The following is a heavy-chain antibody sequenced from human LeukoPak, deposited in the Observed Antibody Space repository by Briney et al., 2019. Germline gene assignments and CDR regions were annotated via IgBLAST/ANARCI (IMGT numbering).Heavy chain of an antibody. CDR1: GYTFTGYY. CDR2: INPNSGGT. J-gene: IGHJ6*02. CDR3: AREEVVRGVIVDYYYGMDV. Sequence: ASVKVSCKASGYTFTGYYIHWVRQAPGQGLEWMGWINPNSGGTNYAQKFQGRVTMTRDTSISTAYMELSRLRSDDTAVYYCAREEVVRGVIVDYYYGMDVWGQGTTVTVSS. D-gene: IGHD3-10*01. V-gene: IGHV1-2*02.